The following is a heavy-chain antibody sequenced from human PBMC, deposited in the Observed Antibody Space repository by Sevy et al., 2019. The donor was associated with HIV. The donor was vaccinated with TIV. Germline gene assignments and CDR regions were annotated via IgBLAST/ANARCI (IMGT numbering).Heavy chain of an antibody. CDR3: ARAIGAATSY. CDR2: INEDGTTK. D-gene: IGHD2-15*01. V-gene: IGHV3-7*03. J-gene: IGHJ4*02. Sequence: GGSLRLSCAGSGFIFSGYGMHWVRQAPGKGLEWVANINEDGTTKYYLDSVKGRFTISRDNAKNSVFLQMNSLRVDDTAVYYCARAIGAATSYWGQGTLVTVSS. CDR1: GFIFSGYG.